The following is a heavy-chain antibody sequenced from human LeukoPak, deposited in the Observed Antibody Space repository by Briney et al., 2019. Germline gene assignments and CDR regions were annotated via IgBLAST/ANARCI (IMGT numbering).Heavy chain of an antibody. CDR3: ARGYYDSSGYPNWFDP. D-gene: IGHD3-22*01. V-gene: IGHV4-61*02. J-gene: IGHJ5*02. Sequence: SQTLSLTCTVSGGSISSGSYYWSWIRQPAGKGLEWIGRIYTGGSTNYNPSLKSRVTISVDTSKNQFSLKLSSVTAADTAVYYCARGYYDSSGYPNWFDPWGQGTLVTVSS. CDR2: IYTGGST. CDR1: GGSISSGSYY.